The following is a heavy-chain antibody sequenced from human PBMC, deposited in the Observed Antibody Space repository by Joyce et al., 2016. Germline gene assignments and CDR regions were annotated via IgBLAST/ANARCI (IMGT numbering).Heavy chain of an antibody. CDR1: GFAFSSFP. CDR3: ASLRRSTPSP. V-gene: IGHV3-30*04. CDR2: ISYDGSNN. D-gene: IGHD2-15*01. Sequence: QVQLVESGGGVVQPGRSLRLSCAASGFAFSSFPMHWVRQVPGKGLEWVAIISYDGSNNFYADSVKGRFTISRDNSKNTLYLQMNSLGVEDTAVYYCASLRRSTPSPWGQGTLVSVSS. J-gene: IGHJ5*02.